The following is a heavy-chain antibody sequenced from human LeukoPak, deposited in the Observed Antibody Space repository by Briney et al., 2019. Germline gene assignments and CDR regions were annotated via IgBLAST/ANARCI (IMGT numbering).Heavy chain of an antibody. CDR1: GGSFSGYY. J-gene: IGHJ4*02. CDR3: ARGVWDSSSWSRRRYYFDY. Sequence: SETLSLTCAVYGGSFSGYYWSWIRQPPGKGLEWIGEINHSGSTNYNPSLKSRVTISVDTSKNQFSLKLSSVTAEDTAVYYCARGVWDSSSWSRRRYYFDYWGQGTLVSVPS. V-gene: IGHV4-34*01. D-gene: IGHD6-13*01. CDR2: INHSGST.